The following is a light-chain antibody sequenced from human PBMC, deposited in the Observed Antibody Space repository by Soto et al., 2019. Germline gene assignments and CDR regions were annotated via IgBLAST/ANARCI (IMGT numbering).Light chain of an antibody. CDR3: YSFAGFNTQ. CDR2: EVN. J-gene: IGLJ2*01. CDR1: SSGIGTFNL. V-gene: IGLV2-23*02. Sequence: HSVLTQPASVSGSPGQSIAISCTGNSSGIGTFNLVSWYQQHPGRAPKLIIYEVNKRPSGISSRFSASKSGNTASLTISGLQADDEADYYCYSFAGFNTQFGGGTKVTVL.